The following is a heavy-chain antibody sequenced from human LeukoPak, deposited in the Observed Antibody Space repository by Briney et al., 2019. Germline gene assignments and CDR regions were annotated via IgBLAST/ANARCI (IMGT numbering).Heavy chain of an antibody. V-gene: IGHV3-21*01. CDR2: ISSSSSYI. D-gene: IGHD3-10*01. Sequence: GGSLRLSCAASGFTFSSYSMNWVRQAPGKGLEWVSSISSSSSYIYYADSVKGRFTISRDNAKNSLYLQMNSLRAEDTAVYYCARSNGSGSLAYYFDYWGQGTLVTVSS. J-gene: IGHJ4*02. CDR1: GFTFSSYS. CDR3: ARSNGSGSLAYYFDY.